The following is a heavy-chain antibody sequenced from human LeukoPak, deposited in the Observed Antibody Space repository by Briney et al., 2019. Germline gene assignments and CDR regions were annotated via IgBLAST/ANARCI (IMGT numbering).Heavy chain of an antibody. Sequence: GGSLRLSCAASGFTFSSYWMSWVRQAPGKGLEWVANIKQDGSEKYYVDSVKGRFTISRDNAKNSLYLQMNSLRAEDTAVYYCAREFAGYCSSTSCYQYFQHWGQGTLVTVSS. CDR3: AREFAGYCSSTSCYQYFQH. D-gene: IGHD2-2*01. CDR1: GFTFSSYW. J-gene: IGHJ1*01. CDR2: IKQDGSEK. V-gene: IGHV3-7*01.